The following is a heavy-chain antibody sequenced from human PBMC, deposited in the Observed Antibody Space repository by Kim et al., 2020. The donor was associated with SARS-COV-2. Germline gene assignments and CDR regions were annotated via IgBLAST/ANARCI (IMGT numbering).Heavy chain of an antibody. J-gene: IGHJ4*02. Sequence: GGSLRLSCAASGFTFRSYSMNWVRQAPGKGLEWVSYISSSSSTIYYADSVRGRFTISRDNAKNSLYLQINSLRDEDTAMYYCAPADAHFDYWGQGTRVTV. CDR2: ISSSSSTI. CDR3: APADAHFDY. D-gene: IGHD2-2*01. V-gene: IGHV3-48*02. CDR1: GFTFRSYS.